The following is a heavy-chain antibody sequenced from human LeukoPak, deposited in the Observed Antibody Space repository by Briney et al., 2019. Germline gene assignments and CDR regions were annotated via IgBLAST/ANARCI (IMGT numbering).Heavy chain of an antibody. D-gene: IGHD3-10*01. V-gene: IGHV6-1*01. CDR2: TYYRSKWYN. Sequence: RQSPSRGLEWQGRTYYRSKWYNDYVVSVKSRITINPDTSKNQFSLQLNSVTPEDTAVYYCARERISMVRGAGDTFDVWGQGTRVTVSS. J-gene: IGHJ3*01. CDR3: ARERISMVRGAGDTFDV.